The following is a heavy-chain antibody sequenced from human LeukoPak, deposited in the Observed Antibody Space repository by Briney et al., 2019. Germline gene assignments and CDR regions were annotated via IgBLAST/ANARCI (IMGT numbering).Heavy chain of an antibody. D-gene: IGHD2-15*01. V-gene: IGHV3-21*01. J-gene: IGHJ4*02. CDR1: GFTFSSYS. CDR3: ARVGQQLVGAYDY. Sequence: PGGSLRLSCAASGFTFSSYSINWVRQAPGKGLEWVSLISSITTFIDYADSVRGRFTISRDNAKNSVYLQMNSLRAEDTAVYYCARVGQQLVGAYDYWGQGTLVTVSS. CDR2: ISSITTFI.